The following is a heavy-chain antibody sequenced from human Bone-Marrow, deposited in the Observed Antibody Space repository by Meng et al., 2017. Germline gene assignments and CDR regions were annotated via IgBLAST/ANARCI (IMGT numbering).Heavy chain of an antibody. CDR1: GYTVTTYG. CDR2: ISGYDGNT. CDR3: AREGGRYYPDY. J-gene: IGHJ4*02. V-gene: IGHV1-18*04. D-gene: IGHD1-26*01. Sequence: QVQLVQSGAEVKQPGASVRVSCAASGYTVTTYGIRWVRQAPGQGLEWMGWISGYDGNTKKEPQLQGSVTITADTTTSTDYMELRSLRSDDTAVYHCAREGGRYYPDYWGQGTLVTVSS.